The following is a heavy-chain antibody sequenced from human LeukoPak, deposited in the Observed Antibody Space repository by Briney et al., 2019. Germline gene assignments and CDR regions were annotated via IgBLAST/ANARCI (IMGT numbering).Heavy chain of an antibody. CDR1: GYTFTGYY. D-gene: IGHD3-22*01. V-gene: IGHV1-2*02. CDR2: INPNSGGT. CDR3: ARDRRVYYDSSGYAWWSFDY. Sequence: ASVKVSCKASGYTFTGYYMHWVRQAPGEGREWMGWINPNSGGTNYAQKFQGSVTMTRDTSISTAYMELSSLRSADTGVYCAARDRRVYYDSSGYAWWSFDYSGQGTLVTVSS. J-gene: IGHJ4*02.